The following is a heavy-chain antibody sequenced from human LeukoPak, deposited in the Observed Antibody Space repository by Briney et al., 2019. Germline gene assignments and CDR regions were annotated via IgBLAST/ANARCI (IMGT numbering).Heavy chain of an antibody. CDR1: GGTFSSYA. Sequence: SVKVSCKASGGTFSSYAISWVRQAPGQGLEWMGGIIPIFGTANYAQKFQGRVTITADESTSAAYMELSSLRSEDTAVYYCARSDQQWLVPYNWFDPWGQGTLVTVSS. CDR2: IIPIFGTA. V-gene: IGHV1-69*01. J-gene: IGHJ5*02. D-gene: IGHD6-19*01. CDR3: ARSDQQWLVPYNWFDP.